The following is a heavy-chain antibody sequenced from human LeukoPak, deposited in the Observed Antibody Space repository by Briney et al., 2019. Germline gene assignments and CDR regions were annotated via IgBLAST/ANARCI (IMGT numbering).Heavy chain of an antibody. Sequence: GGSLRLSCAASGFTFDDYTMHWVRQAPGKGLEWVSLISWDGHRTYYADSVKGRFTISRDNSKNTLYLQMNSLRAEDTAVYYCAKAASSWYLDAFDIWGQGTMVTVSS. CDR2: ISWDGHRT. CDR1: GFTFDDYT. CDR3: AKAASSWYLDAFDI. J-gene: IGHJ3*02. V-gene: IGHV3-43*01. D-gene: IGHD6-13*01.